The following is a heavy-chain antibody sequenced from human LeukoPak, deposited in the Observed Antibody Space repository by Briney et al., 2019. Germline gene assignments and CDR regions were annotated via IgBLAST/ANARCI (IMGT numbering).Heavy chain of an antibody. J-gene: IGHJ1*01. CDR3: ASTVVVVTAKPHPEYFQH. CDR1: GGSFSGYY. D-gene: IGHD2-21*02. CDR2: INHSGST. Sequence: SETLSLTCAVYGGSFSGYYWSWIRQPQGKGLEWIGAINHSGSTNYNPSLKSRVTISVDTSKNQFSLKQSSVTAADTAVYYCASTVVVVTAKPHPEYFQHWGQGTLVTVSS. V-gene: IGHV4-34*01.